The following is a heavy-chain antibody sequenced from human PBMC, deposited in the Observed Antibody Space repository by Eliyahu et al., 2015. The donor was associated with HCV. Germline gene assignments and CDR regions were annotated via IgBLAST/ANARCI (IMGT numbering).Heavy chain of an antibody. V-gene: IGHV4-59*01. J-gene: IGHJ4*02. CDR2: T. D-gene: IGHD1-26*01. Sequence: TNYNPSLKSRVTISVDTSKNQFSLKLSSVTAADTAVYYCARDGVGADYFDYWGQGTLVTVSS. CDR3: ARDGVGADYFDY.